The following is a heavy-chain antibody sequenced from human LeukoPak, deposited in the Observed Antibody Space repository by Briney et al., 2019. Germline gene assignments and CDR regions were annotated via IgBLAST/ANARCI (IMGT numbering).Heavy chain of an antibody. CDR2: ISFDGSKK. Sequence: GRSLRLSCAASGFTFSIYAMHWVRQAPGKGLEWVAVISFDGSKKYADSVKGRFTISRDNSKTTLYLQMNRLRAEDTAVYYCEGYCSSTSCYNAFDIWGQGTMVTVSP. CDR1: GFTFSIYA. J-gene: IGHJ3*02. D-gene: IGHD2-2*02. V-gene: IGHV3-30*01. CDR3: EGYCSSTSCYNAFDI.